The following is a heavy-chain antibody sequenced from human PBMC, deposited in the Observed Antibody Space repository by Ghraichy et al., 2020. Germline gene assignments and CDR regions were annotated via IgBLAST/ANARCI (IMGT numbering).Heavy chain of an antibody. J-gene: IGHJ4*02. V-gene: IGHV3-7*03. CDR3: ARDRNSGYDNGITGFDY. CDR2: IKQDGSEK. CDR1: GFTFSSYW. D-gene: IGHD5-12*01. Sequence: GGSLRLSCAASGFTFSSYWMSWVRQAPGKGLEWVANIKQDGSEKYYVDSVKGRFTISRDNAKNSLYLQMNSLRAEDTAVYYCARDRNSGYDNGITGFDYWGQGTLVTVSS.